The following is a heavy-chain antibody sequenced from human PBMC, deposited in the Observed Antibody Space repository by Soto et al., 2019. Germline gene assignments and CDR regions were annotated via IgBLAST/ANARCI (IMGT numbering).Heavy chain of an antibody. D-gene: IGHD4-4*01. V-gene: IGHV4-31*03. CDR1: GGSICSGGYY. Sequence: PSETLSLTCTVSGGSICSGGYYWSWIRQHPGKGLEWIGYIYYSGSTYYNPSLKSRVTISVDTSKNQFSLKLSSVTAADTAVYYCARGPTTNHLCFDYWGQGTLVTVSS. J-gene: IGHJ4*02. CDR2: IYYSGST. CDR3: ARGPTTNHLCFDY.